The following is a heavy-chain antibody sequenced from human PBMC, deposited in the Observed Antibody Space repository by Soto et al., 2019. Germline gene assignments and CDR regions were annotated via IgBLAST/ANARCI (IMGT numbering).Heavy chain of an antibody. J-gene: IGHJ6*02. V-gene: IGHV1-69*13. D-gene: IGHD3-10*01. CDR2: IIPIFGTA. Sequence: GASVKVSCKASGGTFSSNAISWVRQALGQGLEWMGGIIPIFGTANYAKKFQGRVTITADESTSTAYMEMSSLRSEDTAVYYCARDKAGRRFGELLGGMDGWGQGTTVTVAS. CDR3: ARDKAGRRFGELLGGMDG. CDR1: GGTFSSNA.